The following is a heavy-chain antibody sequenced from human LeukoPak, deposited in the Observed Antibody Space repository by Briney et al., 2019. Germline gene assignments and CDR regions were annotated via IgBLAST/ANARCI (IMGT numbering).Heavy chain of an antibody. Sequence: GSLRLSCAASGFTVSSNYMSWVRQAPGKGLEWVSVIYSGGSTYYADSVKGRFTISRDNSKNTLYLQMNSLRAEDTAVYYCARDPWYSSGWYLDYWGQGTLVTVSS. V-gene: IGHV3-53*01. CDR3: ARDPWYSSGWYLDY. J-gene: IGHJ4*02. CDR2: IYSGGST. CDR1: GFTVSSNY. D-gene: IGHD6-19*01.